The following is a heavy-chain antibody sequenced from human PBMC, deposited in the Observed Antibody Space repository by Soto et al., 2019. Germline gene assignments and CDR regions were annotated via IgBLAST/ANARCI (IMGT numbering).Heavy chain of an antibody. CDR1: GGSVSSGSYY. Sequence: QVQLQESGPGLVKPSETLSLTCTVSGGSVSSGSYYWSWIRQPPGKGLEWIGYIYYSGSTNYNPYLKSRVTISVDTSKNQYSLKLSSVTAADTAVYYCASLPYDFWSGSGYYGMDVWGQGTTVTVSS. V-gene: IGHV4-61*01. J-gene: IGHJ6*02. D-gene: IGHD3-3*01. CDR2: IYYSGST. CDR3: ASLPYDFWSGSGYYGMDV.